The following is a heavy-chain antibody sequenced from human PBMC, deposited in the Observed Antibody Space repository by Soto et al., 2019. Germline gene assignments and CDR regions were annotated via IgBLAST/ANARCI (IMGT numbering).Heavy chain of an antibody. V-gene: IGHV1-3*01. J-gene: IGHJ2*01. CDR1: GYTFITYA. Sequence: QVQLVQSGAEVKKPGASVKVSCKASGYTFITYAMHWVRQAPGQRLEWMGWINAGNDKTKYSQKFQGRVTITRDTSASTAYKELSSLRTEDTAVYYCARRAAGGGDYWYFDLWGRGTLVTVSS. D-gene: IGHD3-10*01. CDR3: ARRAAGGGDYWYFDL. CDR2: INAGNDKT.